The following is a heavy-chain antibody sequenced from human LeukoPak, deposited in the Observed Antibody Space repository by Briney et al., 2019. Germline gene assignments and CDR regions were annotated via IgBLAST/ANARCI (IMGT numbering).Heavy chain of an antibody. V-gene: IGHV3-66*02. CDR2: IHSAGST. Sequence: AGSLRLSCAASGFTVSSNYMSWVRRAPGKGLEWVSVIHSAGSTYYADSVKGRFTISRDNSKNTLYLQMNSLRAEDTAVYYCARGRYFDYWGQGTLVTVSS. J-gene: IGHJ4*02. CDR3: ARGRYFDY. CDR1: GFTVSSNY.